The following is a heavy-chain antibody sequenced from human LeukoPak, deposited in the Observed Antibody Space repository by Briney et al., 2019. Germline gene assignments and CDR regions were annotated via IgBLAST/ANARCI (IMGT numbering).Heavy chain of an antibody. CDR3: ARHSSVLPFDY. CDR1: GGSLTTSCYY. Sequence: SQSLSLACTVSGGSLTTSCYYWGWLRQPPGKGLEWIGSIYYSGLTYYNPSLQSRVTISVDTSKNQFSLKLSSVTAADTAVYYCARHSSVLPFDYWGQGTLVAVS. V-gene: IGHV4-39*01. CDR2: IYYSGLT. D-gene: IGHD3-10*01. J-gene: IGHJ4*02.